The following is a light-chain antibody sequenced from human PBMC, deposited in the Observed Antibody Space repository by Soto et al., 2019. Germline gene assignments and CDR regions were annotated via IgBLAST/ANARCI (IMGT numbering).Light chain of an antibody. CDR1: SSDFGGYNV. V-gene: IGLV2-23*01. Sequence: QSVLTQPASVSGSPGQSITISCSGTSSDFGGYNVVSWYQQHPGKAPKLIIYEGTKRPSGVSNRFSGSKSGNAASLTISGLQTEDEADYYCCSYADTSTSWVVFGGGTKVTV. CDR2: EGT. CDR3: CSYADTSTSWVV. J-gene: IGLJ3*02.